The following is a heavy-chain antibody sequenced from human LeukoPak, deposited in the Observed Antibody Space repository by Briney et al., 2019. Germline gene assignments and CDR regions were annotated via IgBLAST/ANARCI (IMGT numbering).Heavy chain of an antibody. CDR1: GFTFSSYS. D-gene: IGHD1-26*01. J-gene: IGHJ4*02. CDR3: ARIRREPLIDY. Sequence: PGGSLRLSCAASGFTFSSYSMNWVRQAPGKGLEWVSYISSSSSTIYYADSVKGRFTISRDNAKNSLYLQMNSLRAEDTAVYYCARIRREPLIDYWGQGTLVTVSS. CDR2: ISSSSSTI. V-gene: IGHV3-48*04.